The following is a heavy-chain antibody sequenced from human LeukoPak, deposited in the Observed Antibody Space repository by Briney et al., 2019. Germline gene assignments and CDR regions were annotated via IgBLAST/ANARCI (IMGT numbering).Heavy chain of an antibody. Sequence: ASVKVSCKASGGTFSSYAISWVRQAPGQGLEWMGGIIPIFGTANYAQKFQGRVTITADESASTAYMELSSLRSEDTAVYYCARGGAEDYFDYWGQGTLVTVSS. V-gene: IGHV1-69*13. D-gene: IGHD1-26*01. CDR3: ARGGAEDYFDY. J-gene: IGHJ4*02. CDR2: IIPIFGTA. CDR1: GGTFSSYA.